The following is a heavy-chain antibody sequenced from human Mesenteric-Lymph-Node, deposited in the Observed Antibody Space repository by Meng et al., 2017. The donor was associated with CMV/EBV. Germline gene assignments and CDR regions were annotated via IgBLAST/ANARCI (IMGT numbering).Heavy chain of an antibody. CDR3: AKEQVLVGATYYYGMDV. V-gene: IGHV3-23*01. CDR2: ISGSGGST. Sequence: ETLSLTCAASRFTFSSYAMSWVRQAPGKGLEWVSAISGSGGSTYYADSVKGRFTISRDNSKSTLYLRMNSLRAEDTALYYCAKEQVLVGATYYYGMDVWGQGTTVTVSS. D-gene: IGHD1-26*01. CDR1: RFTFSSYA. J-gene: IGHJ6*02.